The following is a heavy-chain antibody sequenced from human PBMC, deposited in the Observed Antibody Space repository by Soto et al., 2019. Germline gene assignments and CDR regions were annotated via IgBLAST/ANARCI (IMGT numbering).Heavy chain of an antibody. CDR2: IYNSGST. CDR1: GGSISSGGYY. V-gene: IGHV4-31*03. J-gene: IGHJ3*01. Sequence: QVQLQESGPGLVKPSQTLSLSCTVSGGSISSGGYYWSWIRQHPGKGLEWIGHIYNSGSTYYNPSIESRVIISVGTSKKQCSLKLSSVTASDTAVYYCAGYGGYEGGDRWGQGTMVTVSS. D-gene: IGHD5-12*01. CDR3: AGYGGYEGGDR.